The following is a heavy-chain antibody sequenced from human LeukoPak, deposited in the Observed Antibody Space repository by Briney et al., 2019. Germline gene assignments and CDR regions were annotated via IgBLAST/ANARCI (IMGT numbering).Heavy chain of an antibody. J-gene: IGHJ3*01. CDR2: INGDGSTT. V-gene: IGHV3-74*01. CDR3: ASLVGGYYPPVEAFDV. D-gene: IGHD3-3*01. Sequence: SGGSLRLSCAASGFSSRSCWMHWVRQAPGKELVWVSRINGDGSTTNYADSVRGRFTISRDNAKNTLYLQMNSLRADDSAVYFCASLVGGYYPPVEAFDVWGQGTMVTVSS. CDR1: GFSSRSCW.